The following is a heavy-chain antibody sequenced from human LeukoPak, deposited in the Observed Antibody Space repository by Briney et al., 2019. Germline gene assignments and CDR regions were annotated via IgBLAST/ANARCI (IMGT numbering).Heavy chain of an antibody. V-gene: IGHV1-2*02. CDR2: INPNSGGT. D-gene: IGHD3-22*01. CDR1: GYTFTAYY. J-gene: IGHJ4*02. Sequence: ASVKVSCKASGYTFTAYYIHWVRQAPGQGLEWMGWINPNSGGTNYAQKLQGRVTMTTDTSTAIAYMELRSLRSDDTAVYYCARGSTIRYYYDSSGYYRGAFDYWGQGTLVTVSS. CDR3: ARGSTIRYYYDSSGYYRGAFDY.